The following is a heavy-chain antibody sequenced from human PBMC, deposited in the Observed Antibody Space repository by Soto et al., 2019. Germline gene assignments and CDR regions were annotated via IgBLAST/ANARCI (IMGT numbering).Heavy chain of an antibody. D-gene: IGHD2-8*01. CDR3: AKGYCTNGVCFYYMDV. Sequence: PGGSLILSCTAAGFPFVDYAMHCVRKAPGKGLEWVSGISWNSGSIGYADSVKGRFTISRDNAKNSLYLQMNSLRAEDTALYYCAKGYCTNGVCFYYMDVWGKGTTVTVSS. J-gene: IGHJ6*03. V-gene: IGHV3-9*01. CDR2: ISWNSGSI. CDR1: GFPFVDYA.